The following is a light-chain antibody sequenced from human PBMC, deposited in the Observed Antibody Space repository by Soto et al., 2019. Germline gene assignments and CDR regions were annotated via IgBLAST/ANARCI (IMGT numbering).Light chain of an antibody. CDR2: GAS. V-gene: IGKV3-15*01. CDR3: QQYNNWPFT. Sequence: EIVMTQSPXTLSVSPGERATLSCRASQSISSNLAWYQQKPGQAPRLLIYGASTRATGIPATFSGSGSGTEFTLTISSLQSEDFAVYYCQQYNNWPFTFGPGTKVDIK. CDR1: QSISSN. J-gene: IGKJ3*01.